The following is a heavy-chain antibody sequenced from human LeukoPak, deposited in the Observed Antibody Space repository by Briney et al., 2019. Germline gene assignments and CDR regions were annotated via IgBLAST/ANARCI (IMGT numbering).Heavy chain of an antibody. V-gene: IGHV3-7*03. D-gene: IGHD6-19*01. CDR2: ISQDGTEK. Sequence: GESLRLSCAASGFTFTTYWMTWVRQAPGKGLEWVANISQDGTEKYYVDSVKGRFTISRDNAKNSLYLQMNSLRAEDTAVYYCAKQYSSDWNGLAEYFQHWGQGTLLTVSS. J-gene: IGHJ1*01. CDR1: GFTFTTYW. CDR3: AKQYSSDWNGLAEYFQH.